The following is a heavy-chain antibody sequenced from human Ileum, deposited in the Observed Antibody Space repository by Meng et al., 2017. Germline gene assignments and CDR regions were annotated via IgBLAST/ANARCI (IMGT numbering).Heavy chain of an antibody. V-gene: IGHV1-2*06. Sequence: GQWGQSGDEVKKTGASVKVSCKASGYIFTGYYMHWVRQASGQGLEWMGRINPKSGGTNYAQNFQGRVTMTRDTSINTVYMELSSLRSDDTAVYYCAKGWDSSGGDYSYWGQGTLVTVSS. J-gene: IGHJ4*02. CDR1: GYIFTGYY. CDR2: INPKSGGT. D-gene: IGHD3-22*01. CDR3: AKGWDSSGGDYSY.